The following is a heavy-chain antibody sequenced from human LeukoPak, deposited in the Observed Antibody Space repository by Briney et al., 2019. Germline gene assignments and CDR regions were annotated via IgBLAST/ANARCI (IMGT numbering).Heavy chain of an antibody. J-gene: IGHJ4*02. Sequence: PGGSLRLSCAASGFTFSSYGMHWVRQAPGKGLEWVAVISYDGSNKYYADSVKGRFTISRDNSKNTLYLQMNSLRAEDTAVYYCARPQSSSGYYWPFDDWGQGTLVTVSS. CDR3: ARPQSSSGYYWPFDD. CDR1: GFTFSSYG. D-gene: IGHD3-22*01. CDR2: ISYDGSNK. V-gene: IGHV3-30*03.